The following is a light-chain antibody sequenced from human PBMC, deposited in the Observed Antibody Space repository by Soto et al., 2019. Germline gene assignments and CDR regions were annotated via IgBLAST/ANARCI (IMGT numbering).Light chain of an antibody. V-gene: IGKV1-9*01. CDR3: QQHKSYPRT. J-gene: IGKJ3*01. CDR2: AAS. Sequence: DIQLTQSPSFLSASVGDRVTITCRASRHINNYVNWYQQKLGKAPKLLIYAASTLHSGVPSRFSGSGAGTEFTFTINSLQPEDFVTYSCQQHKSYPRTFGPGTKVDVK. CDR1: RHINNY.